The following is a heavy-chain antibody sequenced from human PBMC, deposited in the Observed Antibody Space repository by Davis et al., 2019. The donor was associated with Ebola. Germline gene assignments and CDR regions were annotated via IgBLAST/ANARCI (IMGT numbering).Heavy chain of an antibody. J-gene: IGHJ3*01. Sequence: ASVKVSCKVSGYTLTDLSIHWVRQAPGKGLEWMGYFDPEDAEPIYAQKFQDRVTMTEDTSTDTAYMELRSLRSEDTALYYCAAGGLGGGFDVWGHGTMVTVAS. CDR2: FDPEDAEP. CDR3: AAGGLGGGFDV. CDR1: GYTLTDLS. D-gene: IGHD2-15*01. V-gene: IGHV1-24*01.